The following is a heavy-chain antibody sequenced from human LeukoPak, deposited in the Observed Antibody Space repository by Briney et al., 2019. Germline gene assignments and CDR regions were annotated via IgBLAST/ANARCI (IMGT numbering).Heavy chain of an antibody. Sequence: PGGSLRLSCAASAFTFSDYSMNWVRQAPGKGLEWVSYISGRSSTIYYADSVKGRFTVSRDNATNSMYLQMNSLRAEDTAVYYCARDRIKSGSYYFDYWGQGTLVTVSS. J-gene: IGHJ4*02. CDR3: ARDRIKSGSYYFDY. CDR2: ISGRSSTI. V-gene: IGHV3-48*01. CDR1: AFTFSDYS. D-gene: IGHD1-26*01.